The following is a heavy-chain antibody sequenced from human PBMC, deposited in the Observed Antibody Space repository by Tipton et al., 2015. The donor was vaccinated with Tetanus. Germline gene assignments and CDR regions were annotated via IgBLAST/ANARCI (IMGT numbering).Heavy chain of an antibody. CDR2: IYYSGST. Sequence: LRLSCTVSGGSISSYYWSWIRQPPGKGLEWIGYIYYSGSTNYNPSLKSRVTISVDTSKNQFSLKLSSVTAADTAVYYCARVWSKLAVAGDGPPTFDYWGQGTLVTVSS. D-gene: IGHD6-19*01. CDR3: ARVWSKLAVAGDGPPTFDY. V-gene: IGHV4-59*01. CDR1: GGSISSYY. J-gene: IGHJ4*02.